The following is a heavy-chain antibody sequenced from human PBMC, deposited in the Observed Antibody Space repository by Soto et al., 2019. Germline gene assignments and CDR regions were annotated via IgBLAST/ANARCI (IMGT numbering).Heavy chain of an antibody. Sequence: PGESLKISCKGSGYSFTSYWVGWVRQMPGKGLEWMGIIYPGDSDTRYSPAFQGQVTISADKSISTAYLQWSSLKASDTAMYYCARLKKAPMTTVANGWFDPWGQGTLVTVSS. J-gene: IGHJ5*02. D-gene: IGHD4-17*01. CDR3: ARLKKAPMTTVANGWFDP. CDR2: IYPGDSDT. CDR1: GYSFTSYW. V-gene: IGHV5-51*01.